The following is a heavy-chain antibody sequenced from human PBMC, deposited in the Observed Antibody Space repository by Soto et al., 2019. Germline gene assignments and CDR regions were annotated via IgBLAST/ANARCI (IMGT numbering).Heavy chain of an antibody. Sequence: EVQVLATGGGLIQPGGSLRLSCAASGFTVNSNYMSWVRQAPGEGLQWVSITNTGGTTYYADSVKGRFTVSRDNSKNTLYLQMNSLRAEDTAVYYCAKGEGLIAAVWGQGTTVSVSS. V-gene: IGHV3-53*02. CDR1: GFTVNSNY. D-gene: IGHD1-26*01. CDR2: TNTGGTT. J-gene: IGHJ6*02. CDR3: AKGEGLIAAV.